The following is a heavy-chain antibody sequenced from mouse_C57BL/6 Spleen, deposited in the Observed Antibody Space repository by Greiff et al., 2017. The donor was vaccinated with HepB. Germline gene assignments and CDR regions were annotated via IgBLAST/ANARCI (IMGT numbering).Heavy chain of an antibody. CDR1: GYTFTNYW. J-gene: IGHJ2*01. CDR3: ARGRYCGSSRIFDY. V-gene: IGHV1-63*01. Sequence: QVQLKESGAELVRPGTSVKMSCKASGYTFTNYWIGWAKQRPGHGLEWIGDIYPGGGYTNYNEKFKGKATLTADKSSSTAYMQFSSLTSEDSAIYYCARGRYCGSSRIFDYWGQGTTLTVSS. D-gene: IGHD1-1*01. CDR2: IYPGGGYT.